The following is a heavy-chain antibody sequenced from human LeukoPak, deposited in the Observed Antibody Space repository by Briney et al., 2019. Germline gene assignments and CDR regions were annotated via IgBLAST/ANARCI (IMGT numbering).Heavy chain of an antibody. D-gene: IGHD1-7*01. CDR2: INHSGST. Sequence: PSETLSLTCTVSGGSISGYYWSWIRQPPGKGLEWIGEINHSGSTNYNPSLKSRVTISVDTSKNQFSLKLSSVTAADTAVYYCARVPTTHYDCDYWGQGTLVTVSS. V-gene: IGHV4-34*01. CDR1: GGSISGYY. J-gene: IGHJ4*02. CDR3: ARVPTTHYDCDY.